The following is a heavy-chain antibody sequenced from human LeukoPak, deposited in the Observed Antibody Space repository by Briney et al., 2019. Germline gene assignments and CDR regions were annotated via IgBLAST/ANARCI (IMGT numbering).Heavy chain of an antibody. CDR3: ARGGLLNYYDSSGYYIDY. CDR2: ISAYNGNT. D-gene: IGHD3-22*01. Sequence: GASVKVSCKASGYTFTSYGISWARQAPGQGLEWMGWISAYNGNTNYAQKLQGRVTMTTDTSTSTAYMELRSLRSDDTAVYYCARGGLLNYYDSSGYYIDYWGQGTLVTVSS. J-gene: IGHJ4*02. V-gene: IGHV1-18*01. CDR1: GYTFTSYG.